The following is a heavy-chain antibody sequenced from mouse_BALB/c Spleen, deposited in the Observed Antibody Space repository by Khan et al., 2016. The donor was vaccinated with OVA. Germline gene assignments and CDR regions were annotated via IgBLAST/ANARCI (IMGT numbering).Heavy chain of an antibody. D-gene: IGHD2-3*01. Sequence: VQLQESGPELVRPGVSVKISCKGSGYTFTDYAIHWVKQSHAKSLEWVGLISTYSGNTNYNQKFKGKATMTVDKSSSTAYMELARLTAEASAIYYCARPAYDGYYDYWGQGTTLTVSS. V-gene: IGHV1S137*01. J-gene: IGHJ2*01. CDR3: ARPAYDGYYDY. CDR1: GYTFTDYA. CDR2: ISTYSGNT.